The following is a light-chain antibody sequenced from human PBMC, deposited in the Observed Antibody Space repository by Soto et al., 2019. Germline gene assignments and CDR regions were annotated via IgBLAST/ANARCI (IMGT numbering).Light chain of an antibody. CDR3: QQYYSTPPT. V-gene: IGKV4-1*01. Sequence: DIVMTQSPDSLAVSLGERATINCKSSQSVLYSSNNKNYLAWYQQKPGQPPKLLIYWASTRESRVPDRFSGSGSGTDFTLTISCLQAEDVAVYYCQQYYSTPPTFGGGTKVEIK. CDR2: WAS. CDR1: QSVLYSSNNKNY. J-gene: IGKJ4*01.